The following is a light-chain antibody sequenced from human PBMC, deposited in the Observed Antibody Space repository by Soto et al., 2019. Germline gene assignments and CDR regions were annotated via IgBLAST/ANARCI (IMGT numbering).Light chain of an antibody. J-gene: IGKJ2*01. CDR1: QTVSNNY. Sequence: EVVLTQSPGTLSLSPGERATLSCRARQTVSNNYLAWYQQNPGQAPRLLIFGSSDRATGIPDRFSGSGDGTDFTLTSSRLEPEDFAVYYCQQYGSSPTYTFGQGTKLEIK. CDR3: QQYGSSPTYT. CDR2: GSS. V-gene: IGKV3-20*01.